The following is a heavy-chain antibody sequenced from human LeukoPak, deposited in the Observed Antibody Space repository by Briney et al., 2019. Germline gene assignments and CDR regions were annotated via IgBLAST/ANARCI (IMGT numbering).Heavy chain of an antibody. CDR1: GFTFSNYA. Sequence: PGGSLRLSCAASGFTFSNYAMSWVRQAPGKGPEWVSTISGSGTGTYYADSVRGRFTISRDNSQNTLYLQINSLRAEDTAVYSCAKSYSRSSELDFWGQGTLVTVSS. V-gene: IGHV3-23*01. CDR3: AKSYSRSSELDF. D-gene: IGHD6-6*01. CDR2: ISGSGTGT. J-gene: IGHJ4*02.